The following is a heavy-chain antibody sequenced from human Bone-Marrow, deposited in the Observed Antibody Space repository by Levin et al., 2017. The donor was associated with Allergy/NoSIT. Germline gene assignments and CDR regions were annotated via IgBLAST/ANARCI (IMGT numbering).Heavy chain of an antibody. J-gene: IGHJ3*02. CDR3: ARYCSSASCYFDAFDI. Sequence: PSETLSLTCVAAGFSVSDNYMSWVRQAPGKGLEWVSVLYSGDTTTFYADSVKGRFTISRDNSKNTLYLQMDSLRAEDTAIYYCARYCSSASCYFDAFDIWGQGTMVTVSS. CDR1: GFSVSDNY. V-gene: IGHV3-53*01. CDR2: LYSGDTT. D-gene: IGHD2-2*01.